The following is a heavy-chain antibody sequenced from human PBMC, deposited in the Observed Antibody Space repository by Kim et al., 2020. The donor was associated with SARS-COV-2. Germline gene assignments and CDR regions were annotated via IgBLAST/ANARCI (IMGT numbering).Heavy chain of an antibody. V-gene: IGHV6-1*01. CDR3: ARESAVLWFGELLYVIDY. Sequence: SQTLSLTCAISGDSVSSNSAAWNWIRQSPSRGLEWLGRTYYRSKWYNDYAVSVKSRITINPDTSKNQFSLQLNSVTPEDTAVYYCARESAVLWFGELLYVIDYWGQGTLVTVSS. CDR2: TYYRSKWYN. J-gene: IGHJ4*02. CDR1: GDSVSSNSAA. D-gene: IGHD3-10*01.